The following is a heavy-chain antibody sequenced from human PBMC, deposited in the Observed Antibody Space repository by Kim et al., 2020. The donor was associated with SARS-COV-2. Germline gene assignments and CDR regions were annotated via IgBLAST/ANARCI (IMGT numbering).Heavy chain of an antibody. V-gene: IGHV1-2*06. D-gene: IGHD5-18*01. Sequence: ASVKVSCKASGYTFTGYYMHWVRQAPGQGLEWMGRINPNSGGTNYAQKFQGRVTMTRDTSISTAYMELSRLRSDDTAVYYCARASGRAAMGPLYYYGMDVWGQGTTVTVSS. CDR3: ARASGRAAMGPLYYYGMDV. CDR1: GYTFTGYY. J-gene: IGHJ6*02. CDR2: INPNSGGT.